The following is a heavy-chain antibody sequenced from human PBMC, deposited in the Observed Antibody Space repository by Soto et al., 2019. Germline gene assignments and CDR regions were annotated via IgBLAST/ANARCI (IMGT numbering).Heavy chain of an antibody. CDR1: GGSISSSTYY. CDR2: IYYSGST. CDR3: ANSYGDYISY. V-gene: IGHV4-39*01. J-gene: IGHJ4*02. Sequence: SETLSLTCTVSGGSISSSTYYWGWIRQPPGKGLEWIGSIYYSGSTYYNPSLKSRVTISVDTSKNQFSLKLSSVTAADTAVYYCANSYGDYISYWGQGTLVTVS. D-gene: IGHD4-17*01.